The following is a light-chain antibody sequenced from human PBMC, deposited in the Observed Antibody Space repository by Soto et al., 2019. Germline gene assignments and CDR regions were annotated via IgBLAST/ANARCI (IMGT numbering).Light chain of an antibody. Sequence: EIVLTQSPGTLSLSPGERATLSCRASQSFSGNYLAWYQQKPGQAPGLLIYVASNRVTGIPNRFSGSGSGTDFTLTISRLEPEDFAVYYCQKYGGSITLGGGTKVEIK. J-gene: IGKJ4*01. CDR2: VAS. CDR3: QKYGGSIT. CDR1: QSFSGNY. V-gene: IGKV3-20*01.